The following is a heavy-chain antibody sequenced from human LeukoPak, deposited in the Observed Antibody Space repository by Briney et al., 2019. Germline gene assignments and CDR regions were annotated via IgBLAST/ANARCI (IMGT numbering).Heavy chain of an antibody. CDR1: GYSFTSYW. CDR2: IYPGDSDT. J-gene: IGHJ5*02. V-gene: IGHV5-51*01. Sequence: GESLQISCKGSGYSFTSYWIGWVRQLPGKGLEWMGIIYPGDSDTRYSPSFQGQVTISADKSISTAYLQWSSLKASDTAMYYCARHAGDSSSWYGNWFDTWGQGTLVTVSS. CDR3: ARHAGDSSSWYGNWFDT. D-gene: IGHD6-13*01.